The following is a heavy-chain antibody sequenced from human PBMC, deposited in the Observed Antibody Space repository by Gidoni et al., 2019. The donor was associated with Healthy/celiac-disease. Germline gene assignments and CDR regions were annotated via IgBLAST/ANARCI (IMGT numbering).Heavy chain of an antibody. CDR3: ARLGYCSGGSLLRYAFDI. CDR2: IYPGDADT. D-gene: IGHD2-15*01. CDR1: VYRFTSYW. J-gene: IGHJ3*02. V-gene: IGHV5-51*01. Sequence: EVQLAQSGAEVKMPGASLKISCRGSVYRFTSYWIGWVRQMTGNGLEWMGLIYPGDADTRYTPSFQGQVTISADKSISTAYLQWSSLKASDTAMYYCARLGYCSGGSLLRYAFDIWGQGTMVTVSS.